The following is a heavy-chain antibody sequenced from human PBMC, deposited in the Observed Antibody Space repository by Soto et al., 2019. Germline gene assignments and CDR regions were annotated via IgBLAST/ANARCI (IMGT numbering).Heavy chain of an antibody. D-gene: IGHD3-10*01. Sequence: EVQLVESGGGLVKPGGSLRLSCAASGFTFSSYSMNWVRQAPGKGLEWVSSISSSSSYIYYADAVKGQFTISRENAKNSLYLQMNSLRAEDTAVYYCARERARFGTPNDWGQGTLVTVSS. J-gene: IGHJ4*02. CDR2: ISSSSSYI. V-gene: IGHV3-21*01. CDR1: GFTFSSYS. CDR3: ARERARFGTPND.